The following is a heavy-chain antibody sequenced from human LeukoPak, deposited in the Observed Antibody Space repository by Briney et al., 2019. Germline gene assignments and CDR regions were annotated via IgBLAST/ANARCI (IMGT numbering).Heavy chain of an antibody. V-gene: IGHV1-46*01. J-gene: IGHJ6*04. D-gene: IGHD3-9*01. CDR2: INPSGGST. CDR3: ARANFDWLFSDV. CDR1: GYTFTSYY. Sequence: RASVKVSCKASGYTFTSYYMHWVRQAPGQGLEWMGIINPSGGSTSYAQKFQGRVTMTRDMSTSTVYMELSSLRSEDTAVYYCARANFDWLFSDVWGKGTTVTVSS.